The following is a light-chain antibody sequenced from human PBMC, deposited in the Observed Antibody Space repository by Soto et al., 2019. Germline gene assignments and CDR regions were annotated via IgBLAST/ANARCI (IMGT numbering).Light chain of an antibody. CDR3: QSYDDSLSVHYV. V-gene: IGLV1-40*01. Sequence: QAVVTQPPSVSGAPGQRVTISCTGSSSNIGSTYDVQWYQQLPGTAPKLLIHGNTNRPSEVPDRFSGSKSGTSASLAITGLQADDEADYYCQSYDDSLSVHYVFGTGTKLTVL. CDR1: SSNIGSTYD. CDR2: GNT. J-gene: IGLJ1*01.